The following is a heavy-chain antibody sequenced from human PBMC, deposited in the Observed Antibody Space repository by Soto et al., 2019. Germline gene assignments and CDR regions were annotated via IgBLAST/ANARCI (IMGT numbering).Heavy chain of an antibody. CDR1: GYSFTSYW. D-gene: IGHD2-15*01. CDR3: ARTPGPEVAASLEYYYFSRMDV. V-gene: IGHV5-51*01. J-gene: IGHJ6*02. Sequence: ESLKISCEASGYSFTSYWIGWVRQMPGKGLEWMGIIHPGDSDTKYSPSFQGQVTISVDKSITTAYLQWSSLKASDTAMYYCARTPGPEVAASLEYYYFSRMDVWGPAPTVTVSS. CDR2: IHPGDSDT.